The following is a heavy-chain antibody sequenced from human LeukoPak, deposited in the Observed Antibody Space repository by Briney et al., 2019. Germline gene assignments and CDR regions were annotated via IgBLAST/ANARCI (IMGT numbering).Heavy chain of an antibody. V-gene: IGHV1-2*02. Sequence: ASVKVSFKASAYTFTYNYVHWVRQAPGQGLEWMGWINSISGGTNYAQKFQGRVTMTRDTSVSTAYMEVSRLRSDDTAVYYCARGVLITSNILNYWGQGTLVTVSS. CDR3: ARGVLITSNILNY. CDR2: INSISGGT. J-gene: IGHJ4*02. D-gene: IGHD3-22*01. CDR1: AYTFTYNY.